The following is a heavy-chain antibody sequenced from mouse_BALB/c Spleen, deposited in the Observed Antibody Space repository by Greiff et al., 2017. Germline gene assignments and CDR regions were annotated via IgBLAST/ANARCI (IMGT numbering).Heavy chain of an antibody. CDR1: GYAFSSSW. D-gene: IGHD1-1*01. CDR2: IYPGDGDT. J-gene: IGHJ4*01. Sequence: VQLQESGPELVKPGASVKISCKASGYAFSSSWMNWVKQRPGQGLEWIGRIYPGDGDTNYNGKFKGKATLTADKSSSTAYMQLSSLTSVDSAVYFCARSITTVVESAMDYWGQGTSVTVSS. CDR3: ARSITTVVESAMDY. V-gene: IGHV1-82*01.